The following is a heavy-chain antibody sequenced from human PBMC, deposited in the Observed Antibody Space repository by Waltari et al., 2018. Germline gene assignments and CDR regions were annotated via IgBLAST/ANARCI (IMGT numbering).Heavy chain of an antibody. J-gene: IGHJ5*02. V-gene: IGHV1-58*01. D-gene: IGHD4-17*01. CDR1: GYTFTSQA. CDR3: AAQTTVTTGWFDP. CDR2: IVVGSGNT. Sequence: QLVQSGAEVKKPGASVKVSCKASGYTFTSQAVQWVRQARGQRLEWIGWIVVGSGNTNYAQKFQERVTITRDMSTSTAYMELSSLRSEDTAVYYCAAQTTVTTGWFDPWGQGTLVTVSS.